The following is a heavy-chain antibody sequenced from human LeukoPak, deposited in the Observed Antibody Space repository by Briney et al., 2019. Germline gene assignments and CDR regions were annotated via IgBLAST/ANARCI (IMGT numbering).Heavy chain of an antibody. V-gene: IGHV3-30*02. Sequence: GGSLRLSCAASRFTFSSYGMHWVRQAPGKGLEWVAFIRYDGSNKYYADSVKGRFTISRDNSKNTLYLQMNSLRAEDTAVYYCAKDAIAVAAYYYMDVWGKGTTVTVSS. J-gene: IGHJ6*03. D-gene: IGHD6-19*01. CDR3: AKDAIAVAAYYYMDV. CDR2: IRYDGSNK. CDR1: RFTFSSYG.